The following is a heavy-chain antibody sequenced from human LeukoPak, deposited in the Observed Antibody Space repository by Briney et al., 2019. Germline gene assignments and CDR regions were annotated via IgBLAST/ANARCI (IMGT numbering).Heavy chain of an antibody. J-gene: IGHJ4*02. CDR3: ASEVRGYYFDY. D-gene: IGHD3-22*01. CDR2: ISSGGNT. CDR1: GFIVSSNY. Sequence: PGGSLRLSCAASGFIVSSNYMSWVRQAPGKGLEWVAVISSGGNTYYADSAKGGFTIFRDNSKNTVFLQINSRRAEATAVYYCASEVRGYYFDYWGQGTLVTVSS. V-gene: IGHV3-53*01.